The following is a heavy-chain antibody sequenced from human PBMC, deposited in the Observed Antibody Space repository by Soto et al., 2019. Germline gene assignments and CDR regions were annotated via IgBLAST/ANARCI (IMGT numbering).Heavy chain of an antibody. CDR2: IYYSGST. V-gene: IGHV4-59*12. Sequence: PSETLSLTCTVSGGSIRSYYWSWIRQPPGKGLEWIGYIYYSGSTKYNPSLKSRVNISVDTTKSQFSLKLSSVTAADTAVYYCASAGDYDSPFPYWGQGTLVTVSS. CDR1: GGSIRSYY. D-gene: IGHD4-17*01. J-gene: IGHJ4*02. CDR3: ASAGDYDSPFPY.